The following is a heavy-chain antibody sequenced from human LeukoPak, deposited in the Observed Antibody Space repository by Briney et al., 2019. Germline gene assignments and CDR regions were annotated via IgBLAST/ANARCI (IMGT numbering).Heavy chain of an antibody. V-gene: IGHV1-8*01. CDR1: GYTFTSYD. D-gene: IGHD6-19*01. J-gene: IGHJ3*02. Sequence: ASVKVSCKASGYTFTSYDINWVRQATGQGLEWMGWMNPNSGNTGYALKFQGRVTMTRNTSISTAYMELSSLRSEDTAVYYCARRIAVAVPGAFDIWGQGTMVTVSS. CDR3: ARRIAVAVPGAFDI. CDR2: MNPNSGNT.